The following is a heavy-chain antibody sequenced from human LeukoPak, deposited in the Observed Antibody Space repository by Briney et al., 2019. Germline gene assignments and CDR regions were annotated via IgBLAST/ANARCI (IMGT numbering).Heavy chain of an antibody. CDR3: ARRVGATKYYFDY. D-gene: IGHD1-26*01. CDR1: GYSISSGYY. Sequence: PSETLSLTCAVSGYSISSGYYWGWIRQPPGKGLEWIGSIYHSGTTYYNPSLKSRVTISVDTSKNQFSLTLSSVTAADTAVYYCARRVGATKYYFDYWGQGTLVTVSS. V-gene: IGHV4-38-2*01. CDR2: IYHSGTT. J-gene: IGHJ4*02.